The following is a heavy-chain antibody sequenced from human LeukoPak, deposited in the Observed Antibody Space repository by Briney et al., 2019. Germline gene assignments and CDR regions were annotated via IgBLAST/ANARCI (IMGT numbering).Heavy chain of an antibody. CDR2: IYSGGST. CDR1: GFTVSSNY. CDR3: ARTGYNYGTPLNY. Sequence: GGSLRPSCAASGFTVSSNYMSWVRQAPGKGLEWVSVIYSGGSTYYADSVKGRFTISRDNSKNTVYLQMSSLRAEDTAVYYCARTGYNYGTPLNYWGQGTLVTVSS. V-gene: IGHV3-53*01. D-gene: IGHD5-18*01. J-gene: IGHJ4*02.